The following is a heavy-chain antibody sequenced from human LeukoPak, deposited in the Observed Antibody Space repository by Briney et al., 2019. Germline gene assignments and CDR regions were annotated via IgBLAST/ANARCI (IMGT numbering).Heavy chain of an antibody. J-gene: IGHJ4*02. D-gene: IGHD6-19*01. CDR2: IVGDGTSA. V-gene: IGHV3-74*01. CDR3: ARTSYSSGWYFDY. CDR1: GFSFSSYW. Sequence: GGSLRLSCVASGFSFSSYWMHWVRQVPGKGLVWVARIVGDGTSATYADSVKGRFTISRDNGNDTLYLQMNGLRVDDTAVYYCARTSYSSGWYFDYWGQGTLVTVSS.